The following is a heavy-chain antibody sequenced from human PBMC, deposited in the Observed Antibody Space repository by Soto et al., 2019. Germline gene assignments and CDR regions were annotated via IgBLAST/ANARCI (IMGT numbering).Heavy chain of an antibody. J-gene: IGHJ4*02. D-gene: IGHD3-22*01. CDR2: IYHSGST. CDR3: AKARYENSGYYAEYYPDY. CDR1: GGSVRSDSYY. V-gene: IGHV4-61*01. Sequence: SETLSLTCTVSGGSVRSDSYYWCWIRPPPGKGLEWIAFIYHSGSTNYNPSLNSRVTISVDTSKNRFSLKLTSVTAAITAIYYGAKARYENSGYYAEYYPDYWGQGTLVTVSS.